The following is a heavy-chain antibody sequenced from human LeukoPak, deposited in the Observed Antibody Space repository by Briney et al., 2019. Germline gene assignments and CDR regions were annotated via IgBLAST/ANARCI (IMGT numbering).Heavy chain of an antibody. D-gene: IGHD1-14*01. Sequence: PGGSLRLSCAASGFTVSTNYMTWVRQAPGKGLEWVSVIYNDGRTNYADSEKGRFTMSRHNSLNTLFLQMNSLRPEDTAVYYCARTPLHPTISHFDCWGQGTLVTVSS. V-gene: IGHV3-53*04. CDR3: ARTPLHPTISHFDC. CDR1: GFTVSTNY. CDR2: IYNDGRT. J-gene: IGHJ4*02.